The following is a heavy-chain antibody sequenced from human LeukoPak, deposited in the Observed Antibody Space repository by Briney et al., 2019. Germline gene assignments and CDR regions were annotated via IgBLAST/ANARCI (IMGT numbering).Heavy chain of an antibody. J-gene: IGHJ4*02. CDR1: GYTFTSYG. Sequence: ASVKVSCKASGYTFTSYGISWVRQAPGQGLEWMGWISAYNGNTNYAQKLHGRVTMTTDTSTSTAYMELRSLRSDDTAVYYCARWAYYDILTGYYCPDYWGQGTLVTVSS. V-gene: IGHV1-18*01. CDR3: ARWAYYDILTGYYCPDY. CDR2: ISAYNGNT. D-gene: IGHD3-9*01.